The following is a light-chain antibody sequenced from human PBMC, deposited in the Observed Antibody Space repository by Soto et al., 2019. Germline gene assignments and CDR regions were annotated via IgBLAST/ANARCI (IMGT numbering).Light chain of an antibody. CDR1: QNINNY. Sequence: DIQMTQSPSSLSASVGDRVTITCQASQNINNYLNWYQQKPGRAPKLLIYDASNLEAGVPSRFRGSGSGTDFTFTISRLQPEDIATYYCQQRSNWPPRVTFGGGTKVEIK. CDR3: QQRSNWPPRVT. J-gene: IGKJ4*01. CDR2: DAS. V-gene: IGKV1-33*01.